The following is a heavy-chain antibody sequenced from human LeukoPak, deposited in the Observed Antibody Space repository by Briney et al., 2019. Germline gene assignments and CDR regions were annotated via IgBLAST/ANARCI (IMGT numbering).Heavy chain of an antibody. V-gene: IGHV3-53*05. D-gene: IGHD2-2*01. Sequence: GGSLRLSCAASGFTVSSNYMSWVRQAPGKGLEWVSVIYSGGSTYYADSVKGRFTISRDNSKNTLYLQMNSLRAEDTAVYYCAKGVVPAAENDYWGQGTLVTVSS. CDR3: AKGVVPAAENDY. CDR2: IYSGGST. J-gene: IGHJ4*02. CDR1: GFTVSSNY.